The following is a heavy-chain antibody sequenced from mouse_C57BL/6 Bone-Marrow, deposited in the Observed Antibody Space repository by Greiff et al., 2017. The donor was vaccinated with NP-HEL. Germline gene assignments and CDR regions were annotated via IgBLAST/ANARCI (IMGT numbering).Heavy chain of an antibody. D-gene: IGHD2-1*01. Sequence: VQLQQPGAELVKPGASVTLSCKASGYTFTSYWMHWVKQRPGQGLEWIGMIHPNSGSTNYNEKFKSQATMTVAKSSSTAYMQLLSLTSEDSSVYYCARWGYYGKYQYAMDEWGKGTSDTVLS. CDR2: IHPNSGST. CDR3: ARWGYYGKYQYAMDE. V-gene: IGHV1-64*01. J-gene: IGHJ4*01. CDR1: GYTFTSYW.